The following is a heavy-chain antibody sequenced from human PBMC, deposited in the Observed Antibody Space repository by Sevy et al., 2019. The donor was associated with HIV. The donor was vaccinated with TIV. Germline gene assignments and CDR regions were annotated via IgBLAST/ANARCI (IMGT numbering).Heavy chain of an antibody. CDR3: ARHWGLVDRAFDV. J-gene: IGHJ4*02. Sequence: SETLSLTCTVSGGSISRSDYDWGWIRQTPGKGLEWIGSLYFSGRSNYNPSLKGRGTISVDTSKNLFSLKLTSVTVADTAVYYCARHWGLVDRAFDVWGQGTLVTVSS. CDR2: LYFSGRS. CDR1: GGSISRSDYD. V-gene: IGHV4-39*01. D-gene: IGHD3-10*01.